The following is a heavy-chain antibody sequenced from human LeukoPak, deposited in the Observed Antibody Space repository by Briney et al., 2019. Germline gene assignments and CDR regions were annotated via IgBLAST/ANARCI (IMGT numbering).Heavy chain of an antibody. J-gene: IGHJ4*02. CDR2: INPNSGGT. Sequence: ASVKVSCKASGYTFTGYYMHWVRQAPGQGLEWMGWINPNSGGTNCAQKFQGRVTMTRDTSISTAYMELSRLRSDDTAVYYCARGISIAVAGTGGYWGQGTLVTVSS. CDR3: ARGISIAVAGTGGY. D-gene: IGHD6-19*01. V-gene: IGHV1-2*02. CDR1: GYTFTGYY.